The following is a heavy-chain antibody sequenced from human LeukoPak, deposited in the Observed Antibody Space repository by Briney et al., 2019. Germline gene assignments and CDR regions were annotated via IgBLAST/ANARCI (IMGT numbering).Heavy chain of an antibody. CDR2: ISSSSSTI. J-gene: IGHJ6*02. CDR3: ARDQASTCELPPHYYYYGMDV. D-gene: IGHD1-26*01. Sequence: GGPLTHSCAASGFTFNSYSMNWVLQAPGQGLEWVSYISSSSSTIYYADSVKGRFTISRDNAKNSLYLQMNSLRDKDTAVYYCARDQASTCELPPHYYYYGMDVWGQGTTVTVSS. V-gene: IGHV3-48*02. CDR1: GFTFNSYS.